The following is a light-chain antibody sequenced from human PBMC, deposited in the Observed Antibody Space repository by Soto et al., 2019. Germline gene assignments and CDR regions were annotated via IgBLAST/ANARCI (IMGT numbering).Light chain of an antibody. CDR3: QQYYSTPNT. CDR2: WAS. Sequence: DIVMTQSPDSLAVSLGERATINCKSSQSVLYSSNNKNYLAWYQQKPGQPPKLLLYWASTRQSGVPDRFSGSGSGTDVTTTISSLQAEDLAVYYCQQYYSTPNTFGQGTKQEIK. J-gene: IGKJ2*01. CDR1: QSVLYSSNNKNY. V-gene: IGKV4-1*01.